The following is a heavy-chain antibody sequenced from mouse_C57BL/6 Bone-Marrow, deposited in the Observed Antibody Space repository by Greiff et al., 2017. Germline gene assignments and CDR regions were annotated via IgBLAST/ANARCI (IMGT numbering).Heavy chain of an antibody. J-gene: IGHJ3*01. D-gene: IGHD1-1*01. Sequence: VQLQQSGAELVRPGASVKLSCTASGFNIKDDYMHWVKQRPEQGLAWIGWIDPENGDTEYASKFQGKATITADTSSNTAYLQLSSLTSEDTAAYYCTPYYPGFAYWGQGTLVTVSA. V-gene: IGHV14-4*01. CDR1: GFNIKDDY. CDR2: IDPENGDT. CDR3: TPYYPGFAY.